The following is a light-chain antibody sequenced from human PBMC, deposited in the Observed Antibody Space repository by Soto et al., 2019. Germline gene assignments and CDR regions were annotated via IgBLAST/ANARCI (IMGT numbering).Light chain of an antibody. Sequence: QSVLTQPPSVSGAPGQRVTISCTGSSSNIGAGYDVHWYQQLPGTAPKLLIYVNSNRPSGVPDRFPGSKSGTSASLAITGLQAEDEADYYCQSYDSSLSAHVVFGGGTKLTVL. J-gene: IGLJ2*01. V-gene: IGLV1-40*01. CDR2: VNS. CDR1: SSNIGAGYD. CDR3: QSYDSSLSAHVV.